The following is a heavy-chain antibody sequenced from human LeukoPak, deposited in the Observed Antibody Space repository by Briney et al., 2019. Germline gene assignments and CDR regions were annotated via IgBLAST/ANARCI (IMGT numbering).Heavy chain of an antibody. Sequence: ASVKVSCKASGYTFTGYYMHWVRQAPGQGLEWMGWISAYNGNTNYAQKLQGRVTMTTDTSTSTAYMELRSLRSDDTAVYYCARELTGSDAFDIWGQGTMVTVSS. J-gene: IGHJ3*02. CDR3: ARELTGSDAFDI. V-gene: IGHV1-18*04. D-gene: IGHD7-27*01. CDR2: ISAYNGNT. CDR1: GYTFTGYY.